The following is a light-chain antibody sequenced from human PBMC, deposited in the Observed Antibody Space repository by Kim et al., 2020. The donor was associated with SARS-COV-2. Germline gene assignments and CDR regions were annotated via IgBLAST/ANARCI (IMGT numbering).Light chain of an antibody. CDR3: QKYNSVPLT. CDR2: AAS. V-gene: IGKV1-27*01. J-gene: IGKJ4*01. Sequence: ASIGDRVTITCRASQGITNYLAWYQQKPGKVPMLLIYAASALQSGVPSRFSGSGSATNFTLTISNLQPEDVATYYCQKYNSVPLTFGGGTKVDIK. CDR1: QGITNY.